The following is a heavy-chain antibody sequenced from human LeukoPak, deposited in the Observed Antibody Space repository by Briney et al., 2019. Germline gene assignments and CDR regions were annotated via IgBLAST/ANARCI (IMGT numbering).Heavy chain of an antibody. CDR1: GFTFSSYG. Sequence: PGGSLRLSCAASGFTFSSYGMHWVRQAPGKGLEWVAVISYDGSNKYYADSVKGRFTISRDNSKNTLYLQMNSLRAEDTAVYYCAKDRGCCSGGSCYYFDYWGQGTLVTVSS. CDR2: ISYDGSNK. V-gene: IGHV3-30*18. CDR3: AKDRGCCSGGSCYYFDY. D-gene: IGHD2-15*01. J-gene: IGHJ4*02.